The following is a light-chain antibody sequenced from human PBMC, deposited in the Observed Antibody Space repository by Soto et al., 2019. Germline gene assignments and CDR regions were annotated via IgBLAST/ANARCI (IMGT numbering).Light chain of an antibody. CDR1: QSVLYSSDNNNY. Sequence: DIVMTQSPDSLAVSLGERATINCRSSQSVLYSSDNNNYLAWYQQKPGQPPRLLIYWASTRESGVPDRFSGSGSGTDFTLTISSLQAEDVAVYYCHQYYSLPCTFGQGTKLEIK. V-gene: IGKV4-1*01. J-gene: IGKJ2*02. CDR2: WAS. CDR3: HQYYSLPCT.